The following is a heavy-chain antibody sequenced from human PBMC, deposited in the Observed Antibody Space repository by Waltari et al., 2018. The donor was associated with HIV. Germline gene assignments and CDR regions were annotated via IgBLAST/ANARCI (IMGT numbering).Heavy chain of an antibody. CDR2: INPNSGGT. J-gene: IGHJ5*02. CDR3: ARDGAGIAVAGTGNWFDP. Sequence: QVQLVQSGAEVKKPGASVKVSCKASGYTFTGYYMHWVRQAPGQGLEWRGWINPNSGGTNYAQKFQGRVTMTRDTSISTAYMELSRLRSDDTAVYYCARDGAGIAVAGTGNWFDPWGQGTLVTVSS. D-gene: IGHD6-19*01. V-gene: IGHV1-2*02. CDR1: GYTFTGYY.